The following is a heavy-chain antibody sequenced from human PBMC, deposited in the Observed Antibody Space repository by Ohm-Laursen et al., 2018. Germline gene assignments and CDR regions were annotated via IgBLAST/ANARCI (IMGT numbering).Heavy chain of an antibody. V-gene: IGHV3-30*18. Sequence: SLRLSCTASGFTFSSFWMHWVRQAPGKGLEWVAVISYDGSNKYYADSVKGRFTISRDNSKNTLYLQMSSLRAEDTAVYYCAKDRGRLQYLDYWGQGTLVTVSS. CDR3: AKDRGRLQYLDY. J-gene: IGHJ4*02. CDR2: ISYDGSNK. D-gene: IGHD5-24*01. CDR1: GFTFSSFW.